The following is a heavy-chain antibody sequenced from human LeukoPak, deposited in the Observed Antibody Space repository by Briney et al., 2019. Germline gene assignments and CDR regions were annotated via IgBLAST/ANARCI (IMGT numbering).Heavy chain of an antibody. D-gene: IGHD1-14*01. J-gene: IGHJ6*02. CDR3: AKKKTTGYYSYYAMDV. CDR2: ISYDGSNK. V-gene: IGHV3-30-3*02. Sequence: GGSLRLSCAASGFTFSSYAMHWVRQAPGKGLEWVAVISYDGSNKYYADSVKGRFTISRDNSKNTLYLQMSSLRAEDTALYYCAKKKTTGYYSYYAMDVWGQGTTVTVSS. CDR1: GFTFSSYA.